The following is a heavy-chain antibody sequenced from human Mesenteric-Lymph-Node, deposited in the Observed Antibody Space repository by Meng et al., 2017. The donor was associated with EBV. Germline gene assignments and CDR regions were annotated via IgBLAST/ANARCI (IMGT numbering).Heavy chain of an antibody. V-gene: IGHV6-1*01. J-gene: IGHJ2*01. CDR3: ARGATSVFDL. CDR1: GDSVSSNSAA. CDR2: TYYKSKWYN. Sequence: QVQLQQAGPGLVTPSXTLSLTSSISGDSVSSNSAAWNWIRQSPSRGLEWLGRTYYKSKWYNDYAVSVKSRITINPDTSKNQFSLQLNSVTPEDTAVYYCARGATSVFDLWGRGTLVTVSS.